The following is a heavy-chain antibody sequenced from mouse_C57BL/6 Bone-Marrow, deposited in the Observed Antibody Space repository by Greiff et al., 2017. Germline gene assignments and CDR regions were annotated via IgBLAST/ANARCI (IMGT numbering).Heavy chain of an antibody. D-gene: IGHD2-3*01. CDR1: GYTFTDYY. Sequence: EVQLVESGPELVKPGASVKISCKASGYTFTDYYMNWVKQSHGKSLEWIGDINPNNGGTSYNQKFKGKATLTVDKSSSTAYMELRSLTSEDSAVYYCADGYYPPWFAYWGQGTLVTVSA. CDR2: INPNNGGT. J-gene: IGHJ3*01. V-gene: IGHV1-26*01. CDR3: ADGYYPPWFAY.